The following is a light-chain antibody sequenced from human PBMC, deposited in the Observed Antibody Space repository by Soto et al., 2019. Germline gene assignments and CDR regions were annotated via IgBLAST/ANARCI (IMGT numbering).Light chain of an antibody. CDR2: GAS. CDR1: QSVSSSY. CDR3: QQYGSSLQT. V-gene: IGKV3-20*01. J-gene: IGKJ1*01. Sequence: EIVLTQSPGTLSLSPGERATLSCRASQSVSSSYLAWYQQKPGQAPRLLIYGASSRATGIPDRFSGSGSGTDFTLTISRLEPEDFAVYSCQQYGSSLQTFGQGSKVEIK.